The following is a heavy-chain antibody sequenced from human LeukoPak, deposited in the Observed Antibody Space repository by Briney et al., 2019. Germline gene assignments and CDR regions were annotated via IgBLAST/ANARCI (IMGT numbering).Heavy chain of an antibody. V-gene: IGHV1-69*02. Sequence: SVKVSCKASGGTFSSYTISWVRQAPGQGLEWMGRIIPILGIANYAQKFQGRVTLTADKSPSTAYMELSSLRSEDTAVYYCAECSSTSCYTGGGFDYWGQGTLVTVSS. D-gene: IGHD2-2*02. CDR3: AECSSTSCYTGGGFDY. CDR2: IIPILGIA. CDR1: GGTFSSYT. J-gene: IGHJ4*02.